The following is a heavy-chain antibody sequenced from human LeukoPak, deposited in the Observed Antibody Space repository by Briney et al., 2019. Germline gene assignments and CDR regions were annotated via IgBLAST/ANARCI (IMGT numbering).Heavy chain of an antibody. D-gene: IGHD2-21*01. V-gene: IGHV4-59*08. CDR1: GGSINTYY. Sequence: PSETLSLTCAVSGGSINTYYWSWIRQPPGKGLEWIGYFSYSGGPNYNPSLKSRVTISVDTSKNQFSLKLSSVTAADTAVYHCARPQYCGSNCYHAFEIWGQGTLVTVSS. J-gene: IGHJ3*02. CDR3: ARPQYCGSNCYHAFEI. CDR2: FSYSGGP.